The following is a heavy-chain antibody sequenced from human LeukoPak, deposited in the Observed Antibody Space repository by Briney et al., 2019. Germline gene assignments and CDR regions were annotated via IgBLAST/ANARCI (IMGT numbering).Heavy chain of an antibody. Sequence: GGSLRLSCAASGFTFSSYSMNWVRQAPGKGLEWVSSISSSSSYVYYADSVKGRFTISRDNAKNSLYLQMNSLRAEDTAVYYCARLSAYCSSTSCFVDYWGQGTLVTVSS. CDR3: ARLSAYCSSTSCFVDY. J-gene: IGHJ4*02. D-gene: IGHD2-2*01. CDR2: ISSSSSYV. V-gene: IGHV3-21*01. CDR1: GFTFSSYS.